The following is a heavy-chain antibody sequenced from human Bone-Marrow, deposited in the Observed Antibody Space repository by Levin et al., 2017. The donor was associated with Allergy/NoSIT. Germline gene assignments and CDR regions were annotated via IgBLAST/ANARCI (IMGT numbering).Heavy chain of an antibody. CDR1: GYTFTGYY. D-gene: IGHD5-18*01. V-gene: IGHV1-2*06. CDR2: ISPKSGGT. J-gene: IGHJ4*02. Sequence: AASVKVFCKASGYTFTGYYMHWVRQAPGQGLEWMGLISPKSGGTNYAQNFQGRITMTRDTSISTASMELSSLTSDDTAVYYCARAGRGYESWGQGTLVTVSS. CDR3: ARAGRGYES.